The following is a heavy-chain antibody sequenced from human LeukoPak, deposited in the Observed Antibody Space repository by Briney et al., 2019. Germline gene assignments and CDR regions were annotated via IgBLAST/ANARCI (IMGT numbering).Heavy chain of an antibody. V-gene: IGHV3-21*01. Sequence: GGSLRLSCAASGFIFNSHSMNWVRQAPGKGLEWVSSISSTSSYIYYADSVKSRFTISRDNAKNSLYLQMNSLRAEDTAVYYCARDPLCPIVVVPAAILFDPWGQGTLVTVSS. CDR3: ARDPLCPIVVVPAAILFDP. CDR2: ISSTSSYI. D-gene: IGHD2-2*01. CDR1: GFIFNSHS. J-gene: IGHJ5*02.